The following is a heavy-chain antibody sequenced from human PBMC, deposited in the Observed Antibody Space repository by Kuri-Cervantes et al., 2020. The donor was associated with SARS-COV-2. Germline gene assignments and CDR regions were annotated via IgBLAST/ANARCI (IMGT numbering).Heavy chain of an antibody. CDR3: ARLTTVTTFDY. J-gene: IGHJ4*02. CDR2: IYYSGST. CDR1: GGSISSSSYY. D-gene: IGHD4-17*01. V-gene: IGHV4-39*01. Sequence: GSLRLSCTVSGGSISSSSYYWGWIRQPPGKGLGWIGSIYYSGSTYYNPSLKSRVTISVDTSKNQFSLKLSSVTAADTAVYYCARLTTVTTFDYWGQGTLVTVSS.